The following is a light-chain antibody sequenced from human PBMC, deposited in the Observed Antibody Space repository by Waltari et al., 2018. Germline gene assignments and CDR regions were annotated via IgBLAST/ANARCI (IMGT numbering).Light chain of an antibody. CDR3: QQSYITPLT. Sequence: DIQMTQSPSSLSASLGDRVTITCRGSQSISRYLNWFQQKPGKAPNLLIYTASSLEPGVPSRFSGSGSGTDFTLTITSLQPEDFATYYCQQSYITPLTFGGGTKVEI. J-gene: IGKJ4*01. V-gene: IGKV1-39*01. CDR2: TAS. CDR1: QSISRY.